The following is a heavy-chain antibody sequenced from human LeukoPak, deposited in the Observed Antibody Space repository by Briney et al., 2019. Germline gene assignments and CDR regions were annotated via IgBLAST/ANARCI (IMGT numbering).Heavy chain of an antibody. CDR2: IIPIFGTA. V-gene: IGHV1-69*05. J-gene: IGHJ4*02. CDR1: GGTFSSYA. CDR3: ARDFSLVLRYYDSSGLDY. D-gene: IGHD3-22*01. Sequence: SVKVSCKASGGTFSSYAISWVRQAPGQGLEWMGGIIPIFGTANYAQKFQGRVTITTDESTSTAYMELSSLRSEDTAVYYCARDFSLVLRYYDSSGLDYWGQGTLVTVSS.